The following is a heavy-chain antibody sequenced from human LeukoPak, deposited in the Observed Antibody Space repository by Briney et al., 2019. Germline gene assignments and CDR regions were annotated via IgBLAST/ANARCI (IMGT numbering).Heavy chain of an antibody. CDR1: GGSISSYY. CDR2: IYYSGST. CDR3: ARGQYYYGSGSYYNSPFDY. D-gene: IGHD3-10*01. J-gene: IGHJ4*02. V-gene: IGHV4-59*01. Sequence: SETLSLTCTVSGGSISSYYWSWIRQPPGKGLEWIGYIYYSGSTNYNPSLKSRVTISVDTSKNQFSLKLSSVTAADTAVYYCARGQYYYGSGSYYNSPFDYWGQGTLVTVSS.